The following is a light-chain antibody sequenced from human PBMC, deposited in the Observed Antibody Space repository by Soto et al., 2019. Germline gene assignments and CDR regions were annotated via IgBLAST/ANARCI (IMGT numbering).Light chain of an antibody. CDR3: SSYTSSSTRV. CDR1: FNDVGGYNY. V-gene: IGLV2-14*01. CDR2: EVS. Sequence: QSALTQPPSASGSPGQSVTISCTGTFNDVGGYNYVSWYQQHPGKAPKLMIYEVSNRPSGVSNRFSGSKSGNTASLTISGLQAEDEADYYCSSYTSSSTRVFGGGTKLTVL. J-gene: IGLJ3*02.